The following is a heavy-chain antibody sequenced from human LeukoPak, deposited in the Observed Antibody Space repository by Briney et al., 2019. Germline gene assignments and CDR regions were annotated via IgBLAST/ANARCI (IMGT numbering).Heavy chain of an antibody. CDR2: IYSGGTT. CDR3: SRGHYGPDY. V-gene: IGHV3-66*01. D-gene: IGHD3-16*01. Sequence: GGSLRLSCAASGFTVSSNYMSWVRQAPGKGLEWVSIIYSGGTTYYADSVKGRFTISRDNAKGSVYLQVNILRAEDTAVYYCSRGHYGPDYWGQGTLVTVSS. CDR1: GFTVSSNY. J-gene: IGHJ4*02.